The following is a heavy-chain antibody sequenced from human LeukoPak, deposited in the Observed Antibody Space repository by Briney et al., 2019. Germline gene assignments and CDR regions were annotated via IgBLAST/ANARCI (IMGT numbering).Heavy chain of an antibody. CDR1: GFTFDDYA. CDR2: ISWNSGSI. V-gene: IGHV3-9*01. J-gene: IGHJ4*02. Sequence: GRSLRLSCAASGFTFDDYAMPWVRQAPGKGLEWVSGISWNSGSIVYADSVKGRFTISRDNAKNSLYLQMNSLRAEDTALYYCAKGIFLAVAGNFDYWGQGTLVTVSS. CDR3: AKGIFLAVAGNFDY. D-gene: IGHD6-19*01.